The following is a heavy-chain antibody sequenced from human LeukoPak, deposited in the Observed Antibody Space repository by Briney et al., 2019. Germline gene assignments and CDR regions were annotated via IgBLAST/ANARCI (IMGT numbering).Heavy chain of an antibody. V-gene: IGHV3-30-3*01. J-gene: IGHJ4*02. CDR1: GFMFSNYA. D-gene: IGHD3-22*01. CDR3: ARDSLPYYDSSGYNYFDY. CDR2: ISNDASYK. Sequence: GGSLRLSCAASGFMFSNYAMHWVRQAPGKGLEWVAVISNDASYKYYADSVKGRFTISRDNSKNTLYLQMNSLRAEDTAVYYCARDSLPYYDSSGYNYFDYWGQGTLVTVSS.